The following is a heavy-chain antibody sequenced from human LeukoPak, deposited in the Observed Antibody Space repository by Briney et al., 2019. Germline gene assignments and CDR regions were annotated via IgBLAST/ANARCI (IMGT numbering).Heavy chain of an antibody. CDR3: ARGDHYDSSGIFDY. CDR2: IYYSGST. Sequence: SETLSLTCTVSGGSISSYYWSWIRQPPGKGQEWIGYIYYSGSTNYNPSPKSRVTISVDTSKNQFSLKLSSVTAADTAVYYCARGDHYDSSGIFDYWGQGTLVTVSS. V-gene: IGHV4-59*01. J-gene: IGHJ4*02. CDR1: GGSISSYY. D-gene: IGHD3-22*01.